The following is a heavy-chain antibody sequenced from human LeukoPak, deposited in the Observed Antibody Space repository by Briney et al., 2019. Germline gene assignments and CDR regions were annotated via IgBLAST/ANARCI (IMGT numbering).Heavy chain of an antibody. Sequence: PGGPLRLSCAASGFIFSRQHMHWVPQAPRKGLERVSYSSNGGRDLFYADSVNGRFTISRDNAKISLYLQMNSLRAEDTAVYYCARGSTYGDFDYWGQGTLVTVSS. CDR1: GFIFSRQH. CDR3: ARGSTYGDFDY. V-gene: IGHV3-21*01. CDR2: SSNGGRDL. D-gene: IGHD3-10*01. J-gene: IGHJ4*02.